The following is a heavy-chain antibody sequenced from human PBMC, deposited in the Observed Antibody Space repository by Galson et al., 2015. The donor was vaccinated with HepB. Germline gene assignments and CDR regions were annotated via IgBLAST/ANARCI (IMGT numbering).Heavy chain of an antibody. CDR1: GYTFTGYY. V-gene: IGHV1-2*02. D-gene: IGHD3-3*01. CDR3: ARVVRRYYDFGGISY. Sequence: SVKVSCKASGYTFTGYYMHWVRQAPGQGLEWMGWINPNSGGTNYAQKFQGRVTMTRDTSISTAYMELSRLRSDDTAVYYCARVVRRYYDFGGISYWGQGTLVTVSS. J-gene: IGHJ4*02. CDR2: INPNSGGT.